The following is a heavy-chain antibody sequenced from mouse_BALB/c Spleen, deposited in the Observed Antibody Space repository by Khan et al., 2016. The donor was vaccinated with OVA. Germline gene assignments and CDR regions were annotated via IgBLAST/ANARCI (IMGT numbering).Heavy chain of an antibody. CDR3: ARNAYYGNYFDS. V-gene: IGHV1S81*02. D-gene: IGHD2-10*01. Sequence: VQLQESGAELVKPGTSVKLSCKASGYTYTNYWVHWVRQRPGQGLEWIGEIYPGDGRTIYTEKFKNKPSLTVDRSSSTAYMQLNSLASEDSAVYYCARNAYYGNYFDSWGQGSTLTVSS. J-gene: IGHJ2*01. CDR2: IYPGDGRT. CDR1: GYTYTNYW.